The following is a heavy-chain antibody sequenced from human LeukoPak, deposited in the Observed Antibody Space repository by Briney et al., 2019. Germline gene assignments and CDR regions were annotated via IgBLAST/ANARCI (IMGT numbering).Heavy chain of an antibody. CDR1: GGSISSYS. Sequence: SETLSLTCAVYGGSISSYSWSWIRQPPGKGLEWIGFIYYSGSTNYNPSLKSRVTISVNTSKNQFSLKLSSVTAADTAVYYCARGGPAGSAFDMWGQGIMVTVSS. CDR2: IYYSGST. V-gene: IGHV4-59*01. CDR3: ARGGPAGSAFDM. D-gene: IGHD6-13*01. J-gene: IGHJ3*02.